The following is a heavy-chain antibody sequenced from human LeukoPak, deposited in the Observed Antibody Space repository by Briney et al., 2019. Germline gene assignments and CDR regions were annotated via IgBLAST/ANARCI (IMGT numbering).Heavy chain of an antibody. Sequence: TGESLRLSCAASGFTFSSYNMNWVRQAPGKGLEWVSYISLSTTSIYYADSVKGRFTISRDNAKNSLYLQMNSLRAEDTAVYYCAREPTYSSSWHTTCDYWGQGTLVTVSS. J-gene: IGHJ4*02. CDR1: GFTFSSYN. CDR2: ISLSTTSI. V-gene: IGHV3-48*04. CDR3: AREPTYSSSWHTTCDY. D-gene: IGHD6-13*01.